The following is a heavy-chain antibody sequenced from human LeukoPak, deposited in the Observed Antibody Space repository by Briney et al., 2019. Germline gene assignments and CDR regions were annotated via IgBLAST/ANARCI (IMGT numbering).Heavy chain of an antibody. CDR3: ARATGDYGEDDAFDI. Sequence: PGGSLRLSCAASGFTFSSYSMNWVRQAPGKGLEWVSSISSSSSYIYYADSVKGRFTISRDNAKNSLYLQMNSLRAEDTAVYYCARATGDYGEDDAFDIWGQGTMVTVSS. CDR2: ISSSSSYI. J-gene: IGHJ3*02. V-gene: IGHV3-21*01. D-gene: IGHD4-17*01. CDR1: GFTFSSYS.